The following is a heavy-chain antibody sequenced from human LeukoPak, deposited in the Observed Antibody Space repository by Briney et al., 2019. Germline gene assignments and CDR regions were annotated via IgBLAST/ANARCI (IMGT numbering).Heavy chain of an antibody. CDR1: GGSFSGYY. V-gene: IGHV4-34*01. D-gene: IGHD3-22*01. CDR3: ARGKGISGYYDSSGYNAFDI. Sequence: PSETLSLTCAVYGGSFSGYYWSWIRQPPGKGLEWIGEINHSGSTNYNPSLKSRVTISVDTSKNQFSLKLSPVTAADTAVYYCARGKGISGYYDSSGYNAFDIWGQGTMVTVSS. CDR2: INHSGST. J-gene: IGHJ3*02.